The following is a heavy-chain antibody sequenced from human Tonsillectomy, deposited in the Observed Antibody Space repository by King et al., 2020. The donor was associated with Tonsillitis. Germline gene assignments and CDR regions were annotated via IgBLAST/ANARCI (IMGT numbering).Heavy chain of an antibody. J-gene: IGHJ4*02. CDR1: GGSISGYY. CDR3: AREGHSTARGCDY. CDR2: IYSSGST. Sequence: VQLQESGPGLVKPSETLSLTCTVSGGSISGYYWTWILQPAGKGLEWIGRIYSSGSTNYNPSLKSRVTMSVDTSKNQVSLNLSSVTAADTAVYYCAREGHSTARGCDYWGQGTLVTVSS. V-gene: IGHV4-4*07.